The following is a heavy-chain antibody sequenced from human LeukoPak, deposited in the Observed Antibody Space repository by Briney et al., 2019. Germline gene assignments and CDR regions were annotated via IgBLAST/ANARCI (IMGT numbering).Heavy chain of an antibody. CDR3: ARDLGTSGWYTFNF. V-gene: IGHV6-1*01. Sequence: SQTLSLTCAISGDSVSSKNGAWNWIRQSPSRGLEWLGRTYYRSKWYDEYADSVKGRVTISPDTSKNQFSLHVYSVTPEDTAVYYCARDLGTSGWYTFNFWGQGTLVTVSS. D-gene: IGHD6-19*01. CDR2: TYYRSKWYD. J-gene: IGHJ4*02. CDR1: GDSVSSKNGA.